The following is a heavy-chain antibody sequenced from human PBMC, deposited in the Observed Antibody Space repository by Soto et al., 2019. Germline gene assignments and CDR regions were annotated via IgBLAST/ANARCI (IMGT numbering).Heavy chain of an antibody. V-gene: IGHV4-4*02. J-gene: IGHJ4*02. CDR2: IYHSGST. Sequence: SETLSLTCAVSGGSISSSNWWSWVRQPPGKGLEWIGEIYHSGSTNYNPSLKSRVTISVDKSKNQFSLKLSSVTAADTAVYYFARSYYDFWSGSDSGYFDYWGRGTLVTVSS. D-gene: IGHD3-3*01. CDR1: GGSISSSNW. CDR3: ARSYYDFWSGSDSGYFDY.